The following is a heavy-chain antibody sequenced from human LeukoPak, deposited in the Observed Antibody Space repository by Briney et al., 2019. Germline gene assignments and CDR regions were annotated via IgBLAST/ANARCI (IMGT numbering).Heavy chain of an antibody. CDR3: ARDAYYYDSSGYYLPASPDY. J-gene: IGHJ4*02. V-gene: IGHV1-46*01. Sequence: GASVKVSCKASGYTFTSYYMHWVRQAPGQGLEWMGIINPSGGSTSYAQKFQGRVTMTRDTSTSTVYMELSSLRSEDTAVYYCARDAYYYDSSGYYLPASPDYWGQGTLVTVSS. D-gene: IGHD3-22*01. CDR2: INPSGGST. CDR1: GYTFTSYY.